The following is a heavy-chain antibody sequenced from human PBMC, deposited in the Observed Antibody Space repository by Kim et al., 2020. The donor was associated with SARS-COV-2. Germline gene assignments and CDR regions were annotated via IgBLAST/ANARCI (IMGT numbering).Heavy chain of an antibody. CDR2: T. V-gene: IGHV3-15*01. D-gene: IGHD3-9*01. J-gene: IGHJ4*02. CDR3: TADRMLTALFDS. Sequence: TQYAAPVKGRFTISRDESKNTLYLQMSSLKAEDTAVYYCTADRMLTALFDSWGQGSLVTVSS.